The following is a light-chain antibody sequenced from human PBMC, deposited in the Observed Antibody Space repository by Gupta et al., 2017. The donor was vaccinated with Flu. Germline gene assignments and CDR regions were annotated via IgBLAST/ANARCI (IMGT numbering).Light chain of an antibody. J-gene: IGKJ1*01. CDR1: QSISSW. CDR3: QQYNSYSGT. Sequence: PSALSASVGDRVTITCRASQSISSWLAWYQQKPGKAPKVLIYKASTLQSGVPSRFSGSGSGTEFTLTISSLQPDDFATYYCQQYNSYSGTFGQGTKVEIK. V-gene: IGKV1-5*03. CDR2: KAS.